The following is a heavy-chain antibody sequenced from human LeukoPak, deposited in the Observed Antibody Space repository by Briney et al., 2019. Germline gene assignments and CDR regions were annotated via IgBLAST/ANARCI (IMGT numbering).Heavy chain of an antibody. D-gene: IGHD2-21*02. Sequence: ASVKVSCKASGYTLSSYGVNWVRQAPGQGLEWMGWISIYNGDTTYTRALQGRVTMTTETSTSTVYMELRGLTYDDTAVYFCASNPRGDSWTFDYWSQGSLVTVSS. CDR3: ASNPRGDSWTFDY. CDR1: GYTLSSYG. J-gene: IGHJ4*02. V-gene: IGHV1-18*04. CDR2: ISIYNGDT.